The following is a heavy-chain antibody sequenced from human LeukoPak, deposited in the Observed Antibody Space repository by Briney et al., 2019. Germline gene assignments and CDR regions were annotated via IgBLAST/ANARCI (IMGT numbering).Heavy chain of an antibody. V-gene: IGHV3-7*01. CDR3: ARGTYYDFWSGYYIVGGLVDY. CDR2: IKQDGSEK. D-gene: IGHD3-3*01. J-gene: IGHJ4*02. CDR1: GFTFSSYW. Sequence: PGGSLRLSCAASGFTFSSYWMSWVRQAPGKGLEWVANIKQDGSEKYYVDSVKGRFTISRDNAKNSLYLQMNSLRAEDTAVYYCARGTYYDFWSGYYIVGGLVDYWGQGTLVTVSS.